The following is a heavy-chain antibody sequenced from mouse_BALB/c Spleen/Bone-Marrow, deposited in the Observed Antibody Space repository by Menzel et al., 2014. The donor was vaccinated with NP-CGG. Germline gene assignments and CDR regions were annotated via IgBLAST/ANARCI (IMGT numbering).Heavy chain of an antibody. CDR2: ISSGSSTI. V-gene: IGHV5-17*02. CDR3: ARSGYYGSSPYYAMDY. D-gene: IGHD1-1*01. J-gene: IGHJ4*01. Sequence: DVMLVESGGGLVQPGGSRKLSCAASGSTFSSFGMHWVRQAPEKGLEWVAYISSGSSTIYYADTVKGRFTISRDNPKNTLFLQMTSLRSEDTAMYYCARSGYYGSSPYYAMDYWGQGTSVTVSS. CDR1: GSTFSSFG.